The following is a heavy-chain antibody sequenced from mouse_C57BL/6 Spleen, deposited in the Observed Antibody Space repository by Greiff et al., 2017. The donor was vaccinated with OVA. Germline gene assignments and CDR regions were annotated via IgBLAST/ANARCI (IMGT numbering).Heavy chain of an antibody. CDR1: GYTFTSYW. CDR2: IHPNSGST. V-gene: IGHV1-64*01. J-gene: IGHJ3*01. CDR3: ARDGSSPFAY. D-gene: IGHD1-1*01. Sequence: QVQLQQPGAELVKPGASVKLSCTASGYTFTSYWMHWVKQRPGQGLEWIGMIHPNSGSTNYNEKFKSKATLTVDKSSSTAYMQLSSLTSEDSAVYYCARDGSSPFAYWGQGTLVTVSA.